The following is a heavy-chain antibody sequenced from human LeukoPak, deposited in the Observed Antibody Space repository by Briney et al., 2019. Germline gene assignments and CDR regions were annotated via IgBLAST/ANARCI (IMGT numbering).Heavy chain of an antibody. CDR3: AREGAATVTTFSSFDY. CDR2: IYTSGST. V-gene: IGHV4-61*02. D-gene: IGHD4-11*01. CDR1: GGSISSGSYY. J-gene: IGHJ4*02. Sequence: PSETLSLTCTVSGGSISSGSYYWSWIRQPAGKGLEWIGRIYTSGSTNYNPSLKSRVTISVDTSKNQFSLKLSSVTAADTAVYYCAREGAATVTTFSSFDYWGQGTLVTVSS.